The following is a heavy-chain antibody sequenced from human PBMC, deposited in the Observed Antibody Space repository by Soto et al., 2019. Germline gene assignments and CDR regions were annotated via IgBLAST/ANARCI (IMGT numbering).Heavy chain of an antibody. CDR3: ARDIDYYDSSGYQDY. CDR1: GFTFSRYE. CDR2: ISSSGRTI. D-gene: IGHD3-22*01. Sequence: EVQLVESGGDLVQPGGSLRLSCAVSGFTFSRYEMNWVRQAPGKGLEWVSYISSSGRTIHYADSVKGRFTISRDNAKNSLYLQMDSLRAEDTAVYYCARDIDYYDSSGYQDYWGQGILVTVSS. J-gene: IGHJ4*02. V-gene: IGHV3-48*03.